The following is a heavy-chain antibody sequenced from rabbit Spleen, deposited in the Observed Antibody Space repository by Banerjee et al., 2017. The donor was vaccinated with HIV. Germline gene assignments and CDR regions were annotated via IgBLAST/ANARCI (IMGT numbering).Heavy chain of an antibody. Sequence: QSLEESGGGLAKPGASLTLTCKPSGFTINQMHYMCWVRQAPGKGLEWIGCIYTGSGVMYYASWVNGRFTISKTSSTTVTLQMTSLTVADTATYFCAMDTGSSFSSYGMDLWGQGTLVTVS. J-gene: IGHJ6*01. D-gene: IGHD8-1*01. CDR2: IYTGSGVM. V-gene: IGHV1S40*01. CDR3: AMDTGSSFSSYGMDL. CDR1: GFTINQMHY.